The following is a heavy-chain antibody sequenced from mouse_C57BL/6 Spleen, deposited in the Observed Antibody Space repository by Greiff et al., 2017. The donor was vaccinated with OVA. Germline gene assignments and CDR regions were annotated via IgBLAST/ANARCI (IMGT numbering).Heavy chain of an antibody. D-gene: IGHD3-2*02. V-gene: IGHV1-80*01. CDR1: GYAFSSYW. J-gene: IGHJ3*01. Sequence: VQLQQSGAELVKPGASVKISCKASGYAFSSYWMNWVKQRPGKGLEWIGQIYPGDGDTTYNGKFKGKATLTADKSSSTAYMQLSSLTSEDSAVYFCARGSSGTGFAYWGQGTLVTVSA. CDR3: ARGSSGTGFAY. CDR2: IYPGDGDT.